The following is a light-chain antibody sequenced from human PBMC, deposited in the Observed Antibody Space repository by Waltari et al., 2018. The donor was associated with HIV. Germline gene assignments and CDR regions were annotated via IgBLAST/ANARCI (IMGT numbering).Light chain of an antibody. V-gene: IGLV2-23*02. J-gene: IGLJ3*02. CDR1: SPDIGNYHL. Sequence: QSALTQPASVSASPGQSITIPCTGTSPDIGNYHLVSWYQQRPGKAPKLMIYEVNKWPSGVSNRFSGSKSGITASLTISGLQAEDEADYYCCSYVTTGTWVFGGGTKLTVL. CDR2: EVN. CDR3: CSYVTTGTWV.